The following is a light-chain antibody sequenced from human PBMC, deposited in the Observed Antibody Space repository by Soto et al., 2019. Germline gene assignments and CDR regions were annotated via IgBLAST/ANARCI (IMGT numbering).Light chain of an antibody. Sequence: IQMTQSAFALSSSVGYIFTITCRASHNISNYLNWYQQKPGEAPKLLIYDASNLERGVPSRFSGSGSGTDFALTISSLQPEDFATYYCQQNDDTPPTFGQGTKVDI. CDR2: DAS. CDR1: HNISNY. V-gene: IGKV1-33*01. J-gene: IGKJ1*01. CDR3: QQNDDTPPT.